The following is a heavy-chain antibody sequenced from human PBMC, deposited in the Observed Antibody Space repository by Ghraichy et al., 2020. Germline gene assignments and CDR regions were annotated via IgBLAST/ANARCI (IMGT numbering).Heavy chain of an antibody. CDR1: GYTFSTYW. V-gene: IGHV3-74*01. D-gene: IGHD2-2*01. CDR3: SRDTGGPASF. Sequence: GGSLRLSCAASGYTFSTYWMHWVRQAPGEGLMWVSRIDIDGRITDYADSVRGRFTISRDNAQNILYLQMNGLRVDDTAIYYCSRDTGGPASFWGHGTLVTVSS. J-gene: IGHJ4*01. CDR2: IDIDGRIT.